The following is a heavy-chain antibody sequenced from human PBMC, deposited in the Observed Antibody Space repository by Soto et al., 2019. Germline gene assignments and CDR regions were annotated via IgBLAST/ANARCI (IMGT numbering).Heavy chain of an antibody. J-gene: IGHJ4*02. CDR3: AKNRGLQYYFDY. CDR1: GFTFDSYA. CDR2: ISGSGDYT. Sequence: EVQLLESGGGLVQPGGSLRLSCAASGFTFDSYAMNWVRQAPGKGLEWVSTISGSGDYTYYADSVKGRSTISRDNSKNMMYLQMNSLRADDTAVYYCAKNRGLQYYFDYWGQGTLVTVSS. V-gene: IGHV3-23*01.